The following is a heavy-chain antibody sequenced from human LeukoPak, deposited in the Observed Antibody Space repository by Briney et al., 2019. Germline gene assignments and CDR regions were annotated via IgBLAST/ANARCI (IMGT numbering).Heavy chain of an antibody. Sequence: GGSLRLSCAGSGFTFSDYYMSWIRQAPGKGLEWVSYISSSDSTIYYTDSVKGRFTISRDNAKNSLYLQMNSLRAEDTAVYYCAKEEGITMIVVGSDYWGQGTLVTVSS. CDR1: GFTFSDYY. CDR3: AKEEGITMIVVGSDY. J-gene: IGHJ4*02. V-gene: IGHV3-11*01. D-gene: IGHD3-22*01. CDR2: ISSSDSTI.